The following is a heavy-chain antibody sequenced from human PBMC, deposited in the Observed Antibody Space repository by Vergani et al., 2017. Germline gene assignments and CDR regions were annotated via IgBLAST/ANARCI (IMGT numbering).Heavy chain of an antibody. Sequence: QLVQSGAEVKKPGSSVKVSCKASGFTFTSSAVQWVRQARGQRLEWIGWIVVGSGNTNYAQKFQERVTITRDMSTSTAYMELSSLRSEDTAVYYCAADLLQKGHDYYYYGMDVWGQGTTVTVSS. CDR1: GFTFTSSA. CDR3: AADLLQKGHDYYYYGMDV. V-gene: IGHV1-58*01. CDR2: IVVGSGNT. D-gene: IGHD5-24*01. J-gene: IGHJ6*02.